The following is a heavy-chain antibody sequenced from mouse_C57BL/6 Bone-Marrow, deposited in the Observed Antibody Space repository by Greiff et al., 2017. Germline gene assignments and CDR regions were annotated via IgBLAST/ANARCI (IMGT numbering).Heavy chain of an antibody. Sequence: VQLQQSGAELVRPGASVKLSCTASGFNIKDDYMHWVKQRPEQGLEWIGWIDPENGDTEYASNFQGKATITADTSSNTAYLQLSSLTSEDTAVYYCTTRQLDHYYAMDYWGQGTSVTVSS. J-gene: IGHJ4*01. D-gene: IGHD6-1*02. CDR3: TTRQLDHYYAMDY. CDR1: GFNIKDDY. V-gene: IGHV14-4*01. CDR2: IDPENGDT.